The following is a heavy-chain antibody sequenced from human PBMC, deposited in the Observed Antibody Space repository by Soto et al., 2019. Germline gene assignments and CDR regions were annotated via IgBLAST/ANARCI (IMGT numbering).Heavy chain of an antibody. V-gene: IGHV4-31*03. J-gene: IGHJ3*02. Sequence: QVQLQESGPGLVKPSQTLSLTCTVSGGSISSGGYYWSWSRQHPGKGLEWIGYIYFTENIYYNPSLKSRVTISLDASKNQFSLKMNSVTAADTAVYYCARGGSTVVTPLLALDIWGQGTMVTVSS. D-gene: IGHD4-17*01. CDR1: GGSISSGGYY. CDR2: IYFTENI. CDR3: ARGGSTVVTPLLALDI.